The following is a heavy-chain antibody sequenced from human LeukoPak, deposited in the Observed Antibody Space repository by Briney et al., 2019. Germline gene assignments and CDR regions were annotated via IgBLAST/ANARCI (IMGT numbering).Heavy chain of an antibody. CDR1: GGTFSSYA. CDR3: QVRAMLNRGADARKYFQH. CDR2: IIPIFGTA. D-gene: IGHD3-16*01. J-gene: IGHJ1*01. V-gene: IGHV1-69*13. Sequence: SVKVSCKASGGTFSSYAISWVRQAPGQGLEWMGGIIPIFGTANYAQKFQGRVTITADESTSTAYMELSSLRSEDTAVYYCQVRAMLNRGADARKYFQHWGQGTLVTVSS.